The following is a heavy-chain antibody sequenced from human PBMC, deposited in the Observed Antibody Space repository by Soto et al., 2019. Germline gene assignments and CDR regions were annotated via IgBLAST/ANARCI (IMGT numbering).Heavy chain of an antibody. Sequence: GGSLRLSCAASGFTFSSYGMHWVRQAPGKGLEWVAVISYDGSNKYYADSVKGRFTISRDNSKNTLYLQMNSLRAEDTAVYYCAKDATIFGVVTDYYYYYGMDVWGQGTTVTVSS. J-gene: IGHJ6*02. CDR1: GFTFSSYG. CDR2: ISYDGSNK. CDR3: AKDATIFGVVTDYYYYYGMDV. D-gene: IGHD3-3*01. V-gene: IGHV3-30*18.